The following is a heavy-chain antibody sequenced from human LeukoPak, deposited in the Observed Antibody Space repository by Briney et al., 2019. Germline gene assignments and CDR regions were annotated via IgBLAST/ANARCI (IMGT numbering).Heavy chain of an antibody. Sequence: GGSLRLSCAASGFTFSSYAMSWVRQAPGKGLEWVSAISGSGGSTYYADSVKGRFTISRDNSKNTLYLQMNSLRAEDTAVYYCASRPGGNYDILTGYYEYYYYYYMDVWGKGTTVTVSS. CDR1: GFTFSSYA. CDR3: ASRPGGNYDILTGYYEYYYYYYMDV. J-gene: IGHJ6*03. CDR2: ISGSGGST. V-gene: IGHV3-23*01. D-gene: IGHD3-9*01.